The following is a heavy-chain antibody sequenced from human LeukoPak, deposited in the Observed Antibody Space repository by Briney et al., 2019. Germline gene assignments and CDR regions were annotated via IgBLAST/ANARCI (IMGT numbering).Heavy chain of an antibody. D-gene: IGHD7-27*01. V-gene: IGHV3-53*05. CDR2: IYSGGNT. Sequence: GGSLRLSCAASGFSVSSKYMNWVRQAPGKGLDWVSVIYSGGNTYYADSVKGRFTISRDNSKNTLDLQMNSLRPEDTAVYYCAKEFSATPRAAAQTGDAFDVWGQGTMVTVSS. J-gene: IGHJ3*01. CDR3: AKEFSATPRAAAQTGDAFDV. CDR1: GFSVSSKY.